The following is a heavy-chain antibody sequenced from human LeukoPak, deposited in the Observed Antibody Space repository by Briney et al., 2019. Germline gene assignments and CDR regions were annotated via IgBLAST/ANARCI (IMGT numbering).Heavy chain of an antibody. CDR3: ARGPDYYGSGSYYNPTMFDY. Sequence: ASVKVSCKASGYTFTGYYMHWVRQAPGQGLEWMGWISAYNGNTNYAQKLQGRVTMTTDTSTSTAYMELRSLRSDDTAVYYCARGPDYYGSGSYYNPTMFDYWGQGTLVTVSS. CDR2: ISAYNGNT. CDR1: GYTFTGYY. J-gene: IGHJ4*02. D-gene: IGHD3-10*01. V-gene: IGHV1-18*04.